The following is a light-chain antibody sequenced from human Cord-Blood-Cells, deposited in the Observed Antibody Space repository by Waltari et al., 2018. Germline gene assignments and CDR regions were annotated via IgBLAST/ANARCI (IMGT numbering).Light chain of an antibody. V-gene: IGLV2-23*01. CDR1: SSDVGSYNL. Sequence: QSALTQPASVSGSPGQSITISCTGTSSDVGSYNLVSWYQQHPGKAPKLMIYVGSKRPSGVFNRFSGSKSGNTASLTISGLQAEDEADYYCCSYAGSSTWVFGGGTKLTVL. CDR2: VGS. CDR3: CSYAGSSTWV. J-gene: IGLJ3*02.